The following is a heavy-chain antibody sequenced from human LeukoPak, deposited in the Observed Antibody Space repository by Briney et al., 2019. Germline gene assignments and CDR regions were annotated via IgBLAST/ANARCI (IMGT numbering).Heavy chain of an antibody. CDR3: ARVEASGYDYGAFDY. V-gene: IGHV3-7*01. Sequence: PGGSLRLSCAASGFTFSSYAMSWVRQAPGKGLEWVANIKHDGSEKYYVDSVKGRFTISRDNAKNSLYLRMSSLRADDTAVYYCARVEASGYDYGAFDYWGQGTLVTVSS. D-gene: IGHD5-12*01. J-gene: IGHJ4*02. CDR1: GFTFSSYA. CDR2: IKHDGSEK.